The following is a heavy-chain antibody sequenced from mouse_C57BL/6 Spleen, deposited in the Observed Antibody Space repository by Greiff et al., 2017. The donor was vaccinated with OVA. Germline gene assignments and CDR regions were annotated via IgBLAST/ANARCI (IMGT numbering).Heavy chain of an antibody. CDR3: ARGAYYGSSLYYFDY. D-gene: IGHD1-1*01. CDR1: GFTFSSYA. J-gene: IGHJ2*01. V-gene: IGHV5-4*01. Sequence: EVQRVESGGGLVKPGGSLKLSCAASGFTFSSYAMSWVRQTPEKRLEWVATISDGGSYTYYPDNVKGRFTISRDNAKNNLYLQMSHQKSEDTAMYYCARGAYYGSSLYYFDYWGQGTTLTVSS. CDR2: ISDGGSYT.